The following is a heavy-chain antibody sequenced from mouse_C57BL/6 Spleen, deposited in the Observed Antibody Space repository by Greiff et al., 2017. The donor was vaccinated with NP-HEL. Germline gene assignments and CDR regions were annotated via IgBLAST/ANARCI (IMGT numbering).Heavy chain of an antibody. CDR1: GYTFTSYW. J-gene: IGHJ3*01. CDR2: IYPGNSDT. V-gene: IGHV1-5*01. CDR3: TRPFGGFAY. Sequence: VQLQQSGTVLARPGASVKMSCKTSGYTFTSYWMHWVKQRPGQGLEWIGAIYPGNSDTSYNQKFKGKAKLTAVTSASTAYMELSSLTNEDSAVYYCTRPFGGFAYWGQGTLVTVSA.